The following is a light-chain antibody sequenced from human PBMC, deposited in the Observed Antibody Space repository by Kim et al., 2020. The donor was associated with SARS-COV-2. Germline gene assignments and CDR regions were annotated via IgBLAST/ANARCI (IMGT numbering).Light chain of an antibody. Sequence: YPGERATLSCRAGQRVSSNWLDWYQQKPGQAPRLRIYGASSRATGIPDRFSGRGSGTDFTLTISRLEPEDCAVYYCQQYGNPPRTFGQGTKVDIK. CDR1: QRVSSNW. J-gene: IGKJ1*01. CDR2: GAS. V-gene: IGKV3-20*01. CDR3: QQYGNPPRT.